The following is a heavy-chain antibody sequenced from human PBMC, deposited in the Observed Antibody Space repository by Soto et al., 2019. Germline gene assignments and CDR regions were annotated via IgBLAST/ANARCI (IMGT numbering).Heavy chain of an antibody. CDR2: IYYSGST. V-gene: IGHV4-30-4*01. CDR1: GGSISSGDYY. D-gene: IGHD1-26*01. CDR3: AREFGGRSYYYYYGMDV. Sequence: SETLSLTCTVSGGSISSGDYYWVWIRQPPWKGLEWIGYIYYSGSTYYNPSLKSRVTISVDTSKNQFSLKLSSVTAADTAVYYCAREFGGRSYYYYYGMDVWGQGTTVTVSS. J-gene: IGHJ6*02.